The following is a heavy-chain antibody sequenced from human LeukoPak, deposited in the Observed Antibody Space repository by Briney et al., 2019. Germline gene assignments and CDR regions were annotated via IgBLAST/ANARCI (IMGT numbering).Heavy chain of an antibody. D-gene: IGHD1-26*01. J-gene: IGHJ4*02. CDR1: GGSISSYY. CDR2: IYTSGST. V-gene: IGHV4-4*07. Sequence: SETLSLTCTVSGGSISSYYWSWIRQPAGKGLEWIGRIYTSGSTNYNPSPKSRVTMSVGTSKNQFSLKLSSVTAADTAVYYCARDDAAGIVGATPGDYWGQGTLVTVSS. CDR3: ARDDAAGIVGATPGDY.